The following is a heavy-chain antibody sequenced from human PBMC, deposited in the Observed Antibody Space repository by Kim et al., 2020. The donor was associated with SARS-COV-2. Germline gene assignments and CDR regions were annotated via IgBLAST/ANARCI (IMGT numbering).Heavy chain of an antibody. Sequence: SVKVSCKASGGTFSSYAISWVRQAPGQGLEWMGGIIPIFGTANYAQKFQGRVTITADESTSTAYMELSSLRSEDTAVYYCAREPWSGSYGVNWFDPWGQGTLVTVSS. D-gene: IGHD1-26*01. V-gene: IGHV1-69*13. CDR1: GGTFSSYA. CDR3: AREPWSGSYGVNWFDP. CDR2: IIPIFGTA. J-gene: IGHJ5*02.